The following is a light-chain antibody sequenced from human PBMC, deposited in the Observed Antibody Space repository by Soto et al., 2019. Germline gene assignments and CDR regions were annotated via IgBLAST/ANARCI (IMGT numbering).Light chain of an antibody. J-gene: IGKJ1*01. CDR1: QSVSSN. Sequence: ELVMTQSPATLSVSPGERATLSCRASQSVSSNLAWYQQKPGQAPRLLIYGASTRATGIPARFSGSGSGTEFTLTISSLQSEDFAAYYCQQYETFSGTFGPGTKVDIK. CDR2: GAS. CDR3: QQYETFSGT. V-gene: IGKV3-15*01.